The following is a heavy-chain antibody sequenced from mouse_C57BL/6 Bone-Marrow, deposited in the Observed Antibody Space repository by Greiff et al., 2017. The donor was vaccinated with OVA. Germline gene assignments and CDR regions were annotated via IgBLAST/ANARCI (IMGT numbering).Heavy chain of an antibody. CDR2: IDPSDSYT. D-gene: IGHD2-4*01. CDR3: ARSADYDYDAY. Sequence: VQLQQPGAELVMPGASVKLSCKASGYTFTSYWMHWVKQRPGQGLEWIGEIDPSDSYTNYNQKFKGKSTLTVDKSSSTAYTQLSSLTSEDSAVYYCARSADYDYDAYWGQGTLVTVSA. J-gene: IGHJ3*01. V-gene: IGHV1-69*01. CDR1: GYTFTSYW.